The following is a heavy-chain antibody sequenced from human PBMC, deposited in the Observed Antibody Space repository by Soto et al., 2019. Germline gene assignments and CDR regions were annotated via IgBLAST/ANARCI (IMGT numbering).Heavy chain of an antibody. CDR1: GGSISSGGYS. CDR3: ARGKLVDYYYYGMDV. Sequence: PSETLSLTCAVSGGSISSGGYSWSWIRQPPGKGLEWIGYIYHSGSTYYNPSLKSRVTISVDTSKNQFSLKLSSVTAADTAVYYCARGKLVDYYYYGMDVWGQGTTVTVSS. CDR2: IYHSGST. J-gene: IGHJ6*02. V-gene: IGHV4-30-2*01. D-gene: IGHD6-6*01.